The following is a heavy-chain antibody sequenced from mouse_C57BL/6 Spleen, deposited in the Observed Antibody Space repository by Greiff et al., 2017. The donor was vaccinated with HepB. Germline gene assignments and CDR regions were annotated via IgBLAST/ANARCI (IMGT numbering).Heavy chain of an antibody. J-gene: IGHJ3*01. CDR1: GYSITSGYY. CDR3: ARGRYPGAY. V-gene: IGHV3-6*01. CDR2: ISYDGSN. Sequence: EVKLVESGPGLVKPSQSLSLTCSVTGYSITSGYYWNWIRQFPGNKLEWMGYISYDGSNNYNPSLKNRISITRDTSKNQFFLKLNSVTTEDTATYYCARGRYPGAYWGQGTLVTVSA.